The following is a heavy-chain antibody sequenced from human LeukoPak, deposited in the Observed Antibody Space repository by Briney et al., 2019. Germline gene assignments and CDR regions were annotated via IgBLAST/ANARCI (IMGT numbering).Heavy chain of an antibody. Sequence: PGGSLRLSCAASGFTFSNYSMRWVRQAPGKGLEWVSGISVSGNTYHADSVKGRFTISRDSSKNTLYLQMNSLRAGDAAVYYCAKAPVTTCSGAYCYPFDYWSQGTLVTVSS. D-gene: IGHD2-15*01. V-gene: IGHV3-23*01. CDR3: AKAPVTTCSGAYCYPFDY. J-gene: IGHJ4*02. CDR2: ISVSGNT. CDR1: GFTFSNYS.